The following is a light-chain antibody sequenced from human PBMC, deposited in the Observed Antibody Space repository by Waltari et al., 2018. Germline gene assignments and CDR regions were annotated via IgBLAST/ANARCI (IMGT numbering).Light chain of an antibody. Sequence: QSALTQPASVSGSPGQSITIPCTGTSSDVGLYNFVSWYQQHPGKAPKLIISGVDKRPSGVPDRFSGSKSGSTAYLTVSGLQAEDEADYYCASHGNNKVFGGGTKLTVL. CDR3: ASHGNNKV. CDR1: SSDVGLYNF. V-gene: IGLV2-8*01. CDR2: GVD. J-gene: IGLJ3*02.